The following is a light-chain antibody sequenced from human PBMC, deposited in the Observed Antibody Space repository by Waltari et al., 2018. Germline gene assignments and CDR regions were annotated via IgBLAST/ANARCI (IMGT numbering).Light chain of an antibody. CDR3: ATWDDSLNAWV. CDR1: SSNIGANY. Sequence: QSVLTQSPSASGTPGQRVTISCSGSSSNIGANYVYWYQQFPGTAPRLLIYRSYQRPSGVPDRFAGSKSGTSASVAISGLRSEDEADYYCATWDDSLNAWVFGGGTRLTAL. V-gene: IGLV1-47*01. CDR2: RSY. J-gene: IGLJ3*02.